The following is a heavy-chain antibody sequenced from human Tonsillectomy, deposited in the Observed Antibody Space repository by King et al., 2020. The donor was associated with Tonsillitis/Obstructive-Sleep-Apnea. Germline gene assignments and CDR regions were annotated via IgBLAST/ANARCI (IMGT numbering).Heavy chain of an antibody. CDR2: ISAYNGNT. D-gene: IGHD2-2*01. J-gene: IGHJ4*02. CDR3: ARVHSYCSSTSCLVY. CDR1: GYTFTSYG. Sequence: QLVQSGAEVKKPGASVKVSCKASGYTFTSYGISWVRQAPGQGLEWMGWISAYNGNTNYAQKLQGRVTMTTDTSTSTAYMELRRLRSDDTAVYYCARVHSYCSSTSCLVYCGQGTLVTVSS. V-gene: IGHV1-18*01.